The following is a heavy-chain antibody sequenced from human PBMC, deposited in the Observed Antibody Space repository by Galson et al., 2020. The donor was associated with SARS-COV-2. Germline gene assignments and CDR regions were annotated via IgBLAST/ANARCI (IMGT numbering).Heavy chain of an antibody. J-gene: IGHJ4*02. CDR2: INSDGTST. CDR3: ARAGCFRGILDC. V-gene: IGHV3-74*01. Sequence: ALHGESLKISCAASGFTFSSYWMHWVRPVPSKGLVRVSRINSDGTSTSYADSVKSRFTISRDNGKNTLHLEMNSLRGEDTAVYYCARAGCFRGILDCWGRGTLVTVSS. CDR1: GFTFSSYW. D-gene: IGHD1-26*01.